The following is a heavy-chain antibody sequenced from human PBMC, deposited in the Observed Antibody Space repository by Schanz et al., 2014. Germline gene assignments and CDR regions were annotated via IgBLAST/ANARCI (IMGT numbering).Heavy chain of an antibody. CDR1: GYTLTAYY. CDR2: INPDSGGT. V-gene: IGHV1-2*02. D-gene: IGHD3-3*01. J-gene: IGHJ6*02. CDR3: ASDFWSGYSHYYYGLDV. Sequence: QVQLVQSGAEVKKPGASVKVSCKASGYTLTAYYMHWVRQAPGQGLEWMGWINPDSGGTTYAQKFQGRVTMTRDMSINTAYTELSRLRSDDSAVYYCASDFWSGYSHYYYGLDVWGQGTTVTVSS.